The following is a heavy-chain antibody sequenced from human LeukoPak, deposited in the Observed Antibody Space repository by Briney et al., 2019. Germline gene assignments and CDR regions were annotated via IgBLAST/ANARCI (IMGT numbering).Heavy chain of an antibody. CDR2: IYYSRRT. J-gene: IGHJ4*02. D-gene: IGHD5-12*01. V-gene: IGHV4-59*01. CDR1: GDSISSYY. CDR3: ARGGGWLPDH. Sequence: SETLSLTCTVSGDSISSYYWSWIRQTPGKGLEWIGIIYYSRRTNYNPSLKSRVTISVDTSKRQFSLKLNSVTAADTAVYYCARGGGWLPDHWGQGTLVTVSS.